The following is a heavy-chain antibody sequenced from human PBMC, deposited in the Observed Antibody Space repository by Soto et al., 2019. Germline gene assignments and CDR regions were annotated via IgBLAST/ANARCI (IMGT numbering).Heavy chain of an antibody. CDR2: ISNDGSTK. V-gene: IGHV3-30-3*01. D-gene: IGHD2-2*01. J-gene: IGHJ6*02. CDR3: ARDEDTVIVPGLPEYYAMDV. Sequence: GGSLRLSCAASGFTFSLYTFHWVRQAPGNGLEWVAFISNDGSTKSYTDSVKGRFTISRDNSKNTLYLQMNSLRPEDTAAYYCARDEDTVIVPGLPEYYAMDVWGQGTTVTVSS. CDR1: GFTFSLYT.